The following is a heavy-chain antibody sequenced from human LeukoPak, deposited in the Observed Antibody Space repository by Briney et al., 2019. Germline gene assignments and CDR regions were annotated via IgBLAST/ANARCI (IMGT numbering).Heavy chain of an antibody. CDR2: INHSGST. J-gene: IGHJ4*02. Sequence: PSETLSLTCAVYGGSFSGYYWSWIRQPPGKGLEWIGEINHSGSTNYNPSLKSRVTISVDTSKNQFSLKLGSVTAADTAVYYCARVESERGSGYYKTYYFDYWGQGTLVTVSS. D-gene: IGHD3-22*01. CDR1: GGSFSGYY. V-gene: IGHV4-34*01. CDR3: ARVESERGSGYYKTYYFDY.